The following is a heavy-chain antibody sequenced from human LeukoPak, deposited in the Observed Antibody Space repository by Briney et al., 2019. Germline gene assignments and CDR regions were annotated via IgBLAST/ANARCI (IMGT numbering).Heavy chain of an antibody. CDR1: GFSLSDQF. CDR2: RRNRANSHTA. CDR3: TRDGRNSGNTAFDI. D-gene: IGHD4-23*01. V-gene: IGHV3-72*01. J-gene: IGHJ3*02. Sequence: PGGSLSLSCAASGFSLSDQFMDWVRQAPGKGLEWIGRRRNRANSHTAEYAESVKGRFTLSSGDSGNSMYLQMNRLKIEDTAVYFCTRDGRNSGNTAFDIWGQGTEVTVSS.